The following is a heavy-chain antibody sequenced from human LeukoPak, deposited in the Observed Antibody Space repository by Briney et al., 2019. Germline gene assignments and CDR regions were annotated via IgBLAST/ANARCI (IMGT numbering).Heavy chain of an antibody. CDR2: ISSSSSHI. CDR1: GFTFSSYT. J-gene: IGHJ4*02. Sequence: KPGGSLRLSCAAPGFTFSSYTMNWVRQAPGKGLEWVSCISSSSSHIYYAGSVKGRFTISRDNAKNLLYLQMNSLRAEDTAVYYCARDKEADYGSGGYNYWGQGTLVTVSS. CDR3: ARDKEADYGSGGYNY. D-gene: IGHD3-10*01. V-gene: IGHV3-21*01.